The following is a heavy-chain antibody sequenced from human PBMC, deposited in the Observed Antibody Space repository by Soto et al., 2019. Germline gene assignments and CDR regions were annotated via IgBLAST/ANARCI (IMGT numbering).Heavy chain of an antibody. CDR2: IWYDGSNK. Sequence: GGSLRLSCAASGFTFSSYGMHWVRQAPGKGLEWVAVIWYDGSNKYYADSVKGRFTISRDNSKNTLYLQMNSLRAEDTAVYYCARDRGSYYFDYWGQGTLVTVSS. CDR1: GFTFSSYG. J-gene: IGHJ4*02. V-gene: IGHV3-33*08. D-gene: IGHD3-10*01. CDR3: ARDRGSYYFDY.